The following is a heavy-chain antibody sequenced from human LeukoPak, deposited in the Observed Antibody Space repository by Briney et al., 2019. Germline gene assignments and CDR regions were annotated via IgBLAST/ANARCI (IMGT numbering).Heavy chain of an antibody. J-gene: IGHJ5*02. CDR1: GVSISSSSYY. V-gene: IGHV4-39*07. Sequence: SETLSLTCTVSGVSISSSSYYWGWIRQPPGKGLEWIGNIYYSGSTNYNPSLKSRVTISVDTSKNQFSLKLSSVTAADTAVYYCARDYSITMVRGVTYWFDPWGQGTLVTVSS. CDR2: IYYSGST. D-gene: IGHD3-10*01. CDR3: ARDYSITMVRGVTYWFDP.